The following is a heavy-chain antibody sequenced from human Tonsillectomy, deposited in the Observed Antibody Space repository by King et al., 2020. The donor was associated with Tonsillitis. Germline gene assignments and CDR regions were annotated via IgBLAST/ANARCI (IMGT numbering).Heavy chain of an antibody. V-gene: IGHV3-23*04. J-gene: IGHJ4*02. CDR1: GFTFSSYA. CDR3: AKDAYYYDSSGRGYYFDY. D-gene: IGHD3-22*01. CDR2: ISGVGGST. Sequence: DVQLVESGGGLVQPGGSLRLSCAASGFTFSSYAMNWVRQAPGKGLEWVSAISGVGGSTYYADSVKGRFTMSRDNSKNTLYLQMNGLRVEDTAVYYCAKDAYYYDSSGRGYYFDYWGQGTLVTVSS.